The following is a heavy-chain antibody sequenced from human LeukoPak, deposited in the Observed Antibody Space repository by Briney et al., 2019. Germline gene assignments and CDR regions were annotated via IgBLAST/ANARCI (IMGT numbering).Heavy chain of an antibody. D-gene: IGHD3-3*01. J-gene: IGHJ4*02. CDR1: GFTFSSYW. V-gene: IGHV3-7*01. CDR3: AGGPGFLIDC. CDR2: IKQDGSEK. Sequence: GGCLRLSCAASGFTFSSYWMSWVRQAPGKGLEWVANIKQDGSEKHYVDSVKGRLTISRDNAKNLLYLQMNSLRVEDTAVYYCAGGPGFLIDCWGQGTLVTVSS.